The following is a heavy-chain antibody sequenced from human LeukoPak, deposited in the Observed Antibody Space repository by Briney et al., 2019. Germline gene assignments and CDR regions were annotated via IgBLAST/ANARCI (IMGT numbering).Heavy chain of an antibody. CDR2: IIPIVGIT. Sequence: SVKVSCKASGYTFTSYDINWVRQATGQGLEWMGRIIPIVGITNYAQKFQGRVTITADNSTRTAYMELSSLTSEDTAVYYCARGLHFTMVRGGTTNYYYGMDVWGQGTSVTVSS. CDR3: ARGLHFTMVRGGTTNYYYGMDV. D-gene: IGHD3-10*01. CDR1: GYTFTSYD. V-gene: IGHV1-69*04. J-gene: IGHJ6*02.